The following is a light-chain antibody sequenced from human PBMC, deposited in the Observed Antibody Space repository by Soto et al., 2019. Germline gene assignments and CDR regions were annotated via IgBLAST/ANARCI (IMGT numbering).Light chain of an antibody. Sequence: QSALTQPPSVSGAPGQRVTISCTGSSSNIGAGYDVHWYQQLPGTAPKLLIYANSIRPSGVPDRFSGSKSGTSASLAITGLRAEDEADYYCQSYDSSLSGYVFGTGTKLTVL. CDR3: QSYDSSLSGYV. V-gene: IGLV1-40*01. J-gene: IGLJ1*01. CDR2: ANS. CDR1: SSNIGAGYD.